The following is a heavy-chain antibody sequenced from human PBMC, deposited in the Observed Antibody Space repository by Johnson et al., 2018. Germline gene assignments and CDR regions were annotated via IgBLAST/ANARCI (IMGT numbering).Heavy chain of an antibody. V-gene: IGHV3-49*03. Sequence: VQLVESGGGLVQPGRSLRLSCTASGFTFGDYAMSLFRQAPGKGLEWVGFIRSKASGGTAEYAASVKGRSTNQRDDSKSIAYLKMNSLKTEDTAVYYGAKDPQRWGDYYYYYMDGWGKGTTVTVSS. CDR1: GFTFGDYA. D-gene: IGHD1-26*01. CDR3: AKDPQRWGDYYYYYMDG. J-gene: IGHJ6*03. CDR2: IRSKASGGTA.